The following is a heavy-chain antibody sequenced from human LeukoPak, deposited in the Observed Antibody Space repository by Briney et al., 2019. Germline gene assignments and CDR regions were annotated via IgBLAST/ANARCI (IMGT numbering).Heavy chain of an antibody. CDR3: ARASYSSGWFDY. Sequence: KPSETLSLTCAVYGGSFSGYYWSWIRQPPGKGLEWIGEINHSGSTNYNPSLKSRVTISVDTSKNQFYLKLSSVTAADTAVYYCARASYSSGWFDYWGQGTLVTVSS. CDR2: INHSGST. J-gene: IGHJ4*02. V-gene: IGHV4-34*01. D-gene: IGHD6-19*01. CDR1: GGSFSGYY.